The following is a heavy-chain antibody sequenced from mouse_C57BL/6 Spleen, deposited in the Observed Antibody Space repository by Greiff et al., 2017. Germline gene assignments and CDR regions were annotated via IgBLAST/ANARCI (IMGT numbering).Heavy chain of an antibody. Sequence: EVQLQQSGPELVKPGASVKIPCKASGYTFTDYNMDWVKQSHGKSLEWIGDINPNNGGTIYNQKFKGKDTLTLDKSSSTAYMGLRSLTSEDTAVYYCARCYYGSRGYFDYWGQGTTLTVAS. CDR2: INPNNGGT. D-gene: IGHD1-1*01. CDR3: ARCYYGSRGYFDY. CDR1: GYTFTDYN. V-gene: IGHV1-18*01. J-gene: IGHJ2*01.